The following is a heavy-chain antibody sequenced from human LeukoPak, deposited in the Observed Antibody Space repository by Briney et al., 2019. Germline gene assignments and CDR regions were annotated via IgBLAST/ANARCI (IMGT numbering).Heavy chain of an antibody. V-gene: IGHV3-23*01. D-gene: IGHD6-13*01. CDR1: GFTFSDYY. CDR2: ISGSGGST. J-gene: IGHJ4*02. Sequence: PGGSLRLSCAASGFTFSDYYMSWVRQAPGKGLEWVSAISGSGGSTYYADSVKGRFTISRDNSKNTLYLQMNSLRAEDTAVYYCAKSEQLGQHEDFDYWGQGTLVTVSS. CDR3: AKSEQLGQHEDFDY.